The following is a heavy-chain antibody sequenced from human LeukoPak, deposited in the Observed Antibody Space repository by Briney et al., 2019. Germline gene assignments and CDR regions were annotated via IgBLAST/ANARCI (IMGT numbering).Heavy chain of an antibody. J-gene: IGHJ4*02. CDR2: IKSKTDGGTT. CDR3: AGGGSGWYSDY. D-gene: IGHD6-19*01. CDR1: RFSFTDAW. V-gene: IGHV3-15*05. Sequence: GGSLRLSCVVSRFSFTDAWMSWVRQAPGKGLEWVGRIKSKTDGGTTDYAAPVKGRFTISRDDSKNTLYLQMNSLRAEDTAVYYCAGGGSGWYSDYWGQGTLVTVSS.